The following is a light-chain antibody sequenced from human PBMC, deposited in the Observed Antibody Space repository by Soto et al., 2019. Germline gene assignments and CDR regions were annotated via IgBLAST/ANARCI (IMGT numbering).Light chain of an antibody. CDR1: QIISSNY. CDR2: GAS. CDR3: QQYGRSPPGFT. V-gene: IGKV3-20*01. Sequence: EIVLMQSPGTLSLSPGERATLSCRASQIISSNYLAWYQQKPGQAPGLLIYGASFRATGIPDRFSGSGSGTDFTLTISRLEPEDFAVYYCQQYGRSPPGFTFGPGTKVDIK. J-gene: IGKJ3*01.